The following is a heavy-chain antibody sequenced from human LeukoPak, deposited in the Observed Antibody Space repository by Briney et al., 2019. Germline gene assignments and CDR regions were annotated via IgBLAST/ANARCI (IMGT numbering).Heavy chain of an antibody. CDR1: GFTFRNAW. CDR3: TTNSPPGSVGHEAFTI. Sequence: PGGSLRLSWAASGFTFRNAWMSWVRQAPGKGLEWVGRIKRKTDGGTTDYAAPVKGRFTISRDDSKNTLYLQMNSLKTEDTAVYYCTTNSPPGSVGHEAFTIWGQGTMVTVSS. CDR2: IKRKTDGGTT. V-gene: IGHV3-15*01. D-gene: IGHD1-26*01. J-gene: IGHJ3*02.